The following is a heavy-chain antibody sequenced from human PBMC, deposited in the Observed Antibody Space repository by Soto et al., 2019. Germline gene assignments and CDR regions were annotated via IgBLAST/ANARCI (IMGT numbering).Heavy chain of an antibody. J-gene: IGHJ6*02. D-gene: IGHD6-13*01. CDR3: AKSMYSTSAQLYYGMDV. CDR1: GYSIRSGYF. CDR2: MYHSGIT. V-gene: IGHV4-38-2*01. Sequence: SETLSLTCAVSGYSIRSGYFWGWIRQPPGKGLEWIGSMYHSGITYYNLSLKSRVTISVDTSKNQLSLKLSSATAADTAVYYCAKSMYSTSAQLYYGMDVWGQGTTVTVSS.